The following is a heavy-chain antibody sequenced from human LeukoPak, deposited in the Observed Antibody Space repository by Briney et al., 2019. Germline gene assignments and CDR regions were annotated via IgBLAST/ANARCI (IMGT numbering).Heavy chain of an antibody. CDR3: ARGVAASSGWYLDAFDI. Sequence: SETLSLTCTVSGGSISSGSYYWSWIRQPAGKGLEWIGRIYTSGSTNYNPSLKSRVTTSVDASKNQFSLKLSSVTAADTAVYYCARGVAASSGWYLDAFDIWGQGTMVTVSS. J-gene: IGHJ3*02. V-gene: IGHV4-61*02. CDR1: GGSISSGSYY. CDR2: IYTSGST. D-gene: IGHD6-19*01.